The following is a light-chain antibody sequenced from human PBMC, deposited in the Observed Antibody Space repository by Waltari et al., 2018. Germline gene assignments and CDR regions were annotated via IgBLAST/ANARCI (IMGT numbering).Light chain of an antibody. CDR1: KIGRKK. CDR2: DDG. J-gene: IGLJ1*01. CDR3: QVWDSGSDHYV. Sequence: SYELTQPPSVSVAPGQTARITWGGDKIGRKKGQWYQHKPDPAPVLVVYDDGDRPSGIPERFSGSNSGNTAALTISRVDAGDEAEYYCQVWDSGSDHYVFGTVTKVTVL. V-gene: IGLV3-21*02.